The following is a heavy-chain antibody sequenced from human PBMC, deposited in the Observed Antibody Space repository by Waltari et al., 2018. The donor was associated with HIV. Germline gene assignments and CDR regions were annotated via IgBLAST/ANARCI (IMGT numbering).Heavy chain of an antibody. V-gene: IGHV3-30*18. CDR1: GFTFNNHD. D-gene: IGHD5-12*01. J-gene: IGHJ4*02. Sequence: QVQLVESGGGVVQPGRSLRLSCAASGFTFNNHDIHWVRQAPGKGLEWVAVISYDRSTKDYADSVKGRFTISRDNSKKTVYLQMNSLRAEDTAVYYCAKDRAFFQVGYSIIWGQGTLVTVSS. CDR3: AKDRAFFQVGYSII. CDR2: ISYDRSTK.